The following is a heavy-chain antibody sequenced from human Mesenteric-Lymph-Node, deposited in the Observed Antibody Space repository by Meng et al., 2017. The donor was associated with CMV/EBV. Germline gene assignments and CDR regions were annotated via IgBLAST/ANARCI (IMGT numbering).Heavy chain of an antibody. CDR2: IYYSGDT. D-gene: IGHD6-6*01. CDR3: ARVVLYYYGMDV. CDR1: GDSVSSGSYF. V-gene: IGHV4-61*01. J-gene: IGHJ6*02. Sequence: SETLSLTCNVSGDSVSSGSYFWSWIRQPPGKGLESIGYIYYSGDTNYSPSPKSRATISVDRSKNQFSLRLRSVIAADTAVYYCARVVLYYYGMDVWGHGTTVTVSS.